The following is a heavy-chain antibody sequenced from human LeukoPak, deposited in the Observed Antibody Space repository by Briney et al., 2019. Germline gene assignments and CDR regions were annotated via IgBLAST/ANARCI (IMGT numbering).Heavy chain of an antibody. CDR3: ARESGTSGYYGSGSYRY. D-gene: IGHD3-10*01. J-gene: IGHJ4*02. V-gene: IGHV1-69*13. Sequence: SVKVSCKASGGTFSSYAISWVRQAPGRGLEWMGGIIPIFGTANYAQKFQGRVTITADESTSTAYMELSSLRSEDTAVYYCARESGTSGYYGSGSYRYWGQGTLVAVSS. CDR1: GGTFSSYA. CDR2: IIPIFGTA.